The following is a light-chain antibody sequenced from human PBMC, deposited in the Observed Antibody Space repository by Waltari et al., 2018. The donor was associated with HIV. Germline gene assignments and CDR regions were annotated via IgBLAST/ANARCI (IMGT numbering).Light chain of an antibody. CDR3: QQTYSSPT. CDR1: QSINNY. Sequence: DIQMTQSPSSLSASVGDRINITCRAGQSINNYLNWYQKKAGKAPKLLIYAASSLQSGVPSRFSGSGSGTDFTLTISSLQPEDFATYYCQQTYSSPTFGHGTRLEIK. CDR2: AAS. V-gene: IGKV1-39*01. J-gene: IGKJ5*01.